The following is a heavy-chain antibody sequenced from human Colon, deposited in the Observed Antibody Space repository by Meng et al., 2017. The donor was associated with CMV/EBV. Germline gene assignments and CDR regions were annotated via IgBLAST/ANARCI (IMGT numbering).Heavy chain of an antibody. Sequence: ASVKVSCKASGYTFTGYYMHWVRQAPGQGLEWRGWINPNSGDTNSAQKFQGRVTMTRDTSISTAYMVLNRLRSDDTAVYYCARGPDIVILPAVATKGNWFDPWGQGTLVTVSS. D-gene: IGHD2-2*01. CDR1: GYTFTGYY. CDR3: ARGPDIVILPAVATKGNWFDP. J-gene: IGHJ5*01. CDR2: INPNSGDT. V-gene: IGHV1-2*02.